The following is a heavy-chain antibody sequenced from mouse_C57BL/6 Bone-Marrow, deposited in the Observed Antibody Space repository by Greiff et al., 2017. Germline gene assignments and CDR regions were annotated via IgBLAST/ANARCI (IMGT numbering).Heavy chain of an antibody. CDR1: GYTFTSYG. V-gene: IGHV1-81*01. CDR3: ATLRRDWYFDV. D-gene: IGHD1-2*01. CDR2: IYPRSGNT. Sequence: QVHVKQSGAELARPGASVKLSCKASGYTFTSYGISWVKQRTGQGLEWIGEIYPRSGNTYYNEKFKGKATLTADKSSSTAYMELRSLTSEDSAVYFCATLRRDWYFDVWGTGTTVTVSS. J-gene: IGHJ1*03.